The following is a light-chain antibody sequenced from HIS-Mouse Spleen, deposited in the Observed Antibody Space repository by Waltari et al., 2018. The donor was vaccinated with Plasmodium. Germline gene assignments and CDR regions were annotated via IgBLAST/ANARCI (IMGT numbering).Light chain of an antibody. CDR2: GAS. Sequence: EIVMTQSPATLSVSPGERATLSCRASQSVSSNLAWYQQKPGQAPRLLIYGASTRDTGIPARFGGSGSGTEFTLTISSLKSEDFAVYYCQQYNNWPFTFGPGTKVDIK. CDR3: QQYNNWPFT. J-gene: IGKJ3*01. CDR1: QSVSSN. V-gene: IGKV3-15*01.